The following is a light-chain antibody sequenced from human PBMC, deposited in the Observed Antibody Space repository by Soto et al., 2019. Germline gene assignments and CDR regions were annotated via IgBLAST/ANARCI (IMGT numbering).Light chain of an antibody. J-gene: IGKJ5*01. CDR2: DIS. V-gene: IGKV3-15*01. CDR1: QTVSRN. Sequence: ENVLTQSPGTLSLSPGERATLSCRASQTVSRNLAWYQQRPGQAPRLLIYDISNRAAGVPARFSGSGSETEFALTIRSLQSEDFAVYFCQQYNNWPSFGQGTRLEIK. CDR3: QQYNNWPS.